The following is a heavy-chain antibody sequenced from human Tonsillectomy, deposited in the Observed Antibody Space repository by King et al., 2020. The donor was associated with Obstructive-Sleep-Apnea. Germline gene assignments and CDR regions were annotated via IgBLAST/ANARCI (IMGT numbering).Heavy chain of an antibody. J-gene: IGHJ4*02. V-gene: IGHV4-59*08. CDR3: ARGGYYYFDY. D-gene: IGHD3-22*01. CDR2: IYYSGST. Sequence: QLQESGPGLVKPSETLSLTCTVSGGSISTYYWYWLRQAPGKGLEWIGYIYYSGSTNCNRSLKSRLTMSVDTSKNQFSLNLSSVTAADTAVYYCARGGYYYFDYWGQGTLATVSS. CDR1: GGSISTYY.